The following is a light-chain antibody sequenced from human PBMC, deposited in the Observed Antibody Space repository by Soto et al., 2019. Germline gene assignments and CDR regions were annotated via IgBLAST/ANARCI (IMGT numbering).Light chain of an antibody. CDR2: GAS. CDR3: QHYNVWPYT. Sequence: EIVMTQSPATLSVSPGERATLSCGASQSVSSNLAWYQQKPGQAPRLLIYGASTRATGIPTRFSGRGSGTEFTLTISRLQSEDFAVYYCQHYNVWPYTFGQGTKLEIK. V-gene: IGKV3-15*01. J-gene: IGKJ2*01. CDR1: QSVSSN.